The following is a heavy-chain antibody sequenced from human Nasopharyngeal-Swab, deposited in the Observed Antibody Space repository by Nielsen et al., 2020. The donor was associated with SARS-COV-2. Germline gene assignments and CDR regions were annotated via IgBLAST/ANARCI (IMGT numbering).Heavy chain of an antibody. D-gene: IGHD3-22*01. Sequence: WIRQPQGKGLEWVAVISYDGSNKYCADSVKGRFTISRDNSKNTLYLQMNSLRAEDTAVYYCARDVWVPRYYYDSSGYSVPDYWGQGTLVTVSS. V-gene: IGHV3-30*04. CDR2: ISYDGSNK. J-gene: IGHJ4*02. CDR3: ARDVWVPRYYYDSSGYSVPDY.